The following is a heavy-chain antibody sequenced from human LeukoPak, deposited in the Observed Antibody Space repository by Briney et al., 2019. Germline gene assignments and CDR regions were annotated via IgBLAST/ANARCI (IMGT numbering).Heavy chain of an antibody. V-gene: IGHV3-30*18. J-gene: IGHJ4*02. D-gene: IGHD1-26*01. CDR1: GFTFSSYG. CDR3: AKGSGSYPYYFDY. Sequence: GGSLRLSCAASGFTFSSYGMHWVRQAPGKGLVWVAVISYDGSNKYYADSVKGRFTISRDNSKNTLYLQMNSLRAEDTAVYYCAKGSGSYPYYFDYWGQGTLVTVSS. CDR2: ISYDGSNK.